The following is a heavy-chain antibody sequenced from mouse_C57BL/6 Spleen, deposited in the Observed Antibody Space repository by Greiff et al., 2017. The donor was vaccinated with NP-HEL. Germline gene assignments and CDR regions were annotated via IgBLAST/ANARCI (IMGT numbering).Heavy chain of an antibody. CDR3: AVGWFFYYARDY. CDR1: GYTFTDYY. J-gene: IGHJ4*01. CDR2: IYPGSGNT. D-gene: IGHD3-3*01. Sequence: QVQLQQSGAELVRPGASVKLSCKASGYTFTDYYINWVKQRPGQGLEWIARIYPGSGNTYYNEKFKGKATLTAEKSSSTAYMQLSSLTSEGSAVYFCAVGWFFYYARDYWGQGTSVTVSS. V-gene: IGHV1-76*01.